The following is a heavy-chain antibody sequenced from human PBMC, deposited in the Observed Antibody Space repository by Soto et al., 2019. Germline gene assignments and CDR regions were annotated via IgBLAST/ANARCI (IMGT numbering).Heavy chain of an antibody. V-gene: IGHV3-30-3*01. CDR1: GFTFSSYA. D-gene: IGHD3-22*01. CDR2: ISYDGSNK. CDR3: AREFTYYYDSNGYYSQDFDY. J-gene: IGHJ4*02. Sequence: EGSLRLSCAASGFTFSSYAMHWVRQAPGKGLEWVAVISYDGSNKYYADSVKGRFTISRDNSKNTLYLQMNSLRAEDTAVYYCAREFTYYYDSNGYYSQDFDYWGQGTLVTVSS.